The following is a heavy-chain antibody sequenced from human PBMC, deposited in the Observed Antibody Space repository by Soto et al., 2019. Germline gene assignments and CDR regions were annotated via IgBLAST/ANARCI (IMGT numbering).Heavy chain of an antibody. J-gene: IGHJ4*02. D-gene: IGHD5-12*01. V-gene: IGHV4-34*01. CDR2: IKDGGST. Sequence: QVQLQQWGAGLLKPSETLSLTCAVNGGSLSGYYWSWIRQPPGKGLEWIGEIKDGGSTNYSPSLKSRATISSVTSNNQFSLRLNSVTAADTAVYYCARGQEGVVATHWDQGTLVTVSS. CDR1: GGSLSGYY. CDR3: ARGQEGVVATH.